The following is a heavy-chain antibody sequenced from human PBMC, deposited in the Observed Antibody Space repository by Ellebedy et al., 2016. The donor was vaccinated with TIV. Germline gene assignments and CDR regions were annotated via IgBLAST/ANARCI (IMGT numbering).Heavy chain of an antibody. CDR1: GFTLTNYW. CDR3: ARAIYGASYL. V-gene: IGHV3-7*01. D-gene: IGHD4-17*01. J-gene: IGHJ2*01. Sequence: GGSLRLSCTASGFTLTNYWMTWVRQAPGKGLEWVANINEDGTKKHYVDSVNGRFTISRDNAGNSLYLQMNSLGAEDTAVYYCARAIYGASYLWGRGTLVTVSS. CDR2: INEDGTKK.